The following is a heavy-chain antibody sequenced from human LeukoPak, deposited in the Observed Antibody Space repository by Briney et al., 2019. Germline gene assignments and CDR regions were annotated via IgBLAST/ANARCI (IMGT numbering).Heavy chain of an antibody. D-gene: IGHD2-15*01. CDR2: INPNSGGT. CDR1: GGTFSSYA. J-gene: IGHJ4*02. Sequence: ASVKVSCKASGGTFSSYAISWVRQAPGQGLEWMGWINPNSGGTNYAQKFQGRVTMTRDTSISTAYMELSRLRSDDTAVYYCARDTGYCSGGSCSFDFYYWGQGTLVTVSS. CDR3: ARDTGYCSGGSCSFDFYY. V-gene: IGHV1-2*02.